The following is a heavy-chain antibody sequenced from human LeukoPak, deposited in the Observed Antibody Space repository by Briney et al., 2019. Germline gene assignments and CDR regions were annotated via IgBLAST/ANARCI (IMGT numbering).Heavy chain of an antibody. D-gene: IGHD1-26*01. J-gene: IGHJ1*01. V-gene: IGHV4-34*01. Sequence: SETLSLTCAVYGGPFSGYYWSWIRQPPGKGLEWIGEINHSGSTNYNPSLKSRVTISVDTSKNQFSLKLSSVTAADTAVYYCATSYSGSYYVDAEYFQHWGQGTLVTVSS. CDR2: INHSGST. CDR3: ATSYSGSYYVDAEYFQH. CDR1: GGPFSGYY.